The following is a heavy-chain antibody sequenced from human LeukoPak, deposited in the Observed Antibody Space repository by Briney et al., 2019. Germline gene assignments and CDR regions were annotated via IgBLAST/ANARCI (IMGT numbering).Heavy chain of an antibody. CDR1: GYSFTSYW. CDR2: IYPGDSDT. J-gene: IGHJ4*02. CDR3: ARRVRGYSYGYDHYFDY. V-gene: IGHV5-51*01. Sequence: GESLKISCKGSGYSFTSYWIGWVRQMPGKGLEWMGIIYPGDSDTRYSPSFQGQVTISADKSISTAYLQWSSLKASDTAMYYCARRVRGYSYGYDHYFDYWGQGTLVTVSS. D-gene: IGHD5-18*01.